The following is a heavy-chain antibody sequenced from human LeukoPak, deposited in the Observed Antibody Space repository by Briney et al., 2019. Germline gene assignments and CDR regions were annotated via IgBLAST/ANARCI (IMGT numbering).Heavy chain of an antibody. CDR2: TYYRSKWYN. V-gene: IGHV6-1*01. CDR3: ARAPYSSSWYYYGMDV. D-gene: IGHD6-13*01. Sequence: SQTLPLTSAISGDSVSSNSAAWNWSRQSPSRGLEWLGRTYYRSKWYNDYAVSVKSRITINPDTSKNQFSLQLNSVTPEDTAVYYCARAPYSSSWYYYGMDVWGQGTTVTVSS. CDR1: GDSVSSNSAA. J-gene: IGHJ6*02.